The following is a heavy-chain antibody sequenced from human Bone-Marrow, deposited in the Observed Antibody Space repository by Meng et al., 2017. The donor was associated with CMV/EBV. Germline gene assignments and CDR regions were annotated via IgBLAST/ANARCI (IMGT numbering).Heavy chain of an antibody. CDR2: IYYSGST. CDR3: ARGGTLYTAQY. D-gene: IGHD2/OR15-2a*01. Sequence: WVRQAPGKGLEWIGSIYYSGSTYYNPSLKSRVTISVDTSKNQFSLKLSSVTAADTAVYYCARGGTLYTAQYWGQRTLVNVSS. J-gene: IGHJ4*02. V-gene: IGHV4-39*01.